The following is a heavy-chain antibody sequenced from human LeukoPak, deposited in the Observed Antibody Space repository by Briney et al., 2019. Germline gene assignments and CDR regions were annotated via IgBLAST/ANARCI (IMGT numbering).Heavy chain of an antibody. Sequence: GGSLRLSCAASGFTFSSYAMSWVRQAPGKGLEWVSTMSGSGGSTYYADSVKGRFTISRDNSKNTLYLQMNSLRAEDTAVYYCARGGSGSGYDFWSGYYTADYWGQGTLVTVSS. CDR1: GFTFSSYA. CDR2: MSGSGGST. J-gene: IGHJ4*02. CDR3: ARGGSGSGYDFWSGYYTADY. V-gene: IGHV3-23*01. D-gene: IGHD3-3*01.